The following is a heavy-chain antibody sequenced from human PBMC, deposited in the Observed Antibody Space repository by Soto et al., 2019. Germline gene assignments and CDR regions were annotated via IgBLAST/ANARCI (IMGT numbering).Heavy chain of an antibody. J-gene: IGHJ6*03. D-gene: IGHD1-20*01. CDR1: GYAFTSYD. CDR2: MNPNSGNT. CDR3: ARVGITGPTYYYYMDV. Sequence: ASVKVSCKASGYAFTSYDINWVRQATGQGLEWMGWMNPNSGNTGYAQKFQGRVTMTRNTSISTAYMEPSSLRSEDTAVYYCARVGITGPTYYYYMDVWGKGTTVTVSS. V-gene: IGHV1-8*01.